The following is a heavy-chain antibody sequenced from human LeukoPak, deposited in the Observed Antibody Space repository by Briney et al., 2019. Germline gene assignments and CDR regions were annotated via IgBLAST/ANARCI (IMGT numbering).Heavy chain of an antibody. CDR1: GYTFTGYG. D-gene: IGHD3-3*01. CDR3: ARGVYEFWSGYYNY. J-gene: IGHJ4*02. V-gene: IGHV1-18*01. Sequence: GASVKVSCKASGYTFTGYGISWVRQAPGQGLEWMGWISAYNGNTNYAQKLQGRVTMTTDTSTSTAYMELRSLRSDDTAVYYCARGVYEFWSGYYNYWGQGTLVTVSS. CDR2: ISAYNGNT.